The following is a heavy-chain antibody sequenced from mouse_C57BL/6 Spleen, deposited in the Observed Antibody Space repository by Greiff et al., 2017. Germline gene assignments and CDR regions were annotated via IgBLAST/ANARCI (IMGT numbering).Heavy chain of an antibody. V-gene: IGHV1-72*01. J-gene: IGHJ1*03. D-gene: IGHD1-1*01. CDR2: IGPNSGGT. Sequence: VQLQQPGAELVKPGASVKLSCKASGYTFTSYWMHWVKQRPGRGLEWIGRIGPNSGGTKYNEKFKSKATLTVDKPSSTAYMQLSSLTSEDSAVYYCARDYYGSSFRYFDVWGTGTTVTVSS. CDR1: GYTFTSYW. CDR3: ARDYYGSSFRYFDV.